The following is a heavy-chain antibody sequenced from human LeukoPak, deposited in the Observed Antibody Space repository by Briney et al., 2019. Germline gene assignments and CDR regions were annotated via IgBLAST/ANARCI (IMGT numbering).Heavy chain of an antibody. V-gene: IGHV1-3*01. CDR2: INAGNGNT. D-gene: IGHD3-10*01. CDR3: AGALGEYYGSGSYSDY. CDR1: GYTFTGYY. J-gene: IGHJ4*02. Sequence: ASVKVSCKASGYTFTGYYMHWVRQAPGQRLEWMGWINAGNGNTKYSQKFQGRVTITRDTSASTAYMELSSLRSEDTAVYYCAGALGEYYGSGSYSDYWGQGTLVTVSS.